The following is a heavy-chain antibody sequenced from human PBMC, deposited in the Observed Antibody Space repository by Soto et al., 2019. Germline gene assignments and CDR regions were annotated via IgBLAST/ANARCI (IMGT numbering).Heavy chain of an antibody. CDR3: ARRMTWSLWCFDL. Sequence: QVQLLQSGAEVKKPGTSVRVSCRASGYTFKDYDINWVRRAPGQGLEWMGWMNPNSGNTAYARKFHDRITMTRSVSARTAFMELSSLTPEDTAVYYCARRMTWSLWCFDLWGSDPQVTVSS. CDR1: GYTFKDYD. V-gene: IGHV1-8*01. D-gene: IGHD3-3*01. CDR2: MNPNSGNT. J-gene: IGHJ2*01.